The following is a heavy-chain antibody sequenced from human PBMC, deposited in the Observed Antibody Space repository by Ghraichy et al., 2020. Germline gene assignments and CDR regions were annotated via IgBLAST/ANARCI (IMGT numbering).Heavy chain of an antibody. CDR2: INPNSGGT. V-gene: IGHV1-2*02. D-gene: IGHD3-9*01. Sequence: ASVKVSCKASGYTFTGYYMHWVRQAPGQGLEWMGWINPNSGGTNYAQKFQGRVTMTRDTSISTAYMELSRLRSDDTAVYYCASTNEPILTGYYGSFDYWGQGTLVTVSS. CDR1: GYTFTGYY. J-gene: IGHJ4*02. CDR3: ASTNEPILTGYYGSFDY.